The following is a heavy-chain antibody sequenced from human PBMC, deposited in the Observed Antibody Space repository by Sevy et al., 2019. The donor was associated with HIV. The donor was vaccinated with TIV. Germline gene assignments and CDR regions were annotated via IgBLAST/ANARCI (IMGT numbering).Heavy chain of an antibody. V-gene: IGHV3-7*01. CDR2: IKQDGSEK. Sequence: GGSLRLSCAASGFTFSSYWMSWVRQAPGKGLEWVANIKQDGSEKYYVDSVKGRFTISRDIAKNSLYLQMNSLRAEDTAVYYCARDRITGTPTGDAFHIWGQGTMVTVSS. CDR1: GFTFSSYW. J-gene: IGHJ3*02. CDR3: ARDRITGTPTGDAFHI. D-gene: IGHD1-7*01.